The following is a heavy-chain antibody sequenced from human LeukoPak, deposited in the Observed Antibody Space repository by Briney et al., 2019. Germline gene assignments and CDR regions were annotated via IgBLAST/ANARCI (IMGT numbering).Heavy chain of an antibody. J-gene: IGHJ6*02. CDR1: GFTFSSYW. V-gene: IGHV3-7*03. CDR3: ASSRDYYDSSGYYSPHGMDV. CDR2: IKQDGSEK. Sequence: GGSLRLSCAASGFTFSSYWMSWARQAPGKGLEWVANIKQDGSEKYYVDSVKGRFTISRDNAKNSLYLQMNSLRAEDTAVYYCASSRDYYDSSGYYSPHGMDVWGQGTTVTVSS. D-gene: IGHD3-22*01.